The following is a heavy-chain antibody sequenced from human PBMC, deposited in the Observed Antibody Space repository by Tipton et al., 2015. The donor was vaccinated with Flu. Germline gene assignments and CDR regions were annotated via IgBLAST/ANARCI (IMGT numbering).Heavy chain of an antibody. D-gene: IGHD1-1*01. CDR1: GASISSTSYF. CDR3: ARDLWNDRRAYYYYGVDV. Sequence: TLSLTCTVSGASISSTSYFWGWIRQPPGKGLEWIGTMYHNGGTYFNPSLKSRVTISVDSSKNEFSLTLASLTAADTAVYYCARDLWNDRRAYYYYGVDVWGQGTTVTVSS. V-gene: IGHV4-39*07. CDR2: MYHNGGT. J-gene: IGHJ6*02.